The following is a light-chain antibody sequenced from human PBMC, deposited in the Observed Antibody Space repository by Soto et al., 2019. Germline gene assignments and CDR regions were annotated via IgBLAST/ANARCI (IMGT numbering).Light chain of an antibody. CDR1: QSVSSNH. Sequence: EIVLTQSPGTLSLSPGERVTLSCRASQSVSSNHLAWYQQKPGQAPRLLIYSASSRATGIPDRFSGSGSGTDFTLTINRLEPEDFAVYYCQQYGGSPRVTFGGGTKVEIK. CDR2: SAS. CDR3: QQYGGSPRVT. J-gene: IGKJ4*01. V-gene: IGKV3-20*01.